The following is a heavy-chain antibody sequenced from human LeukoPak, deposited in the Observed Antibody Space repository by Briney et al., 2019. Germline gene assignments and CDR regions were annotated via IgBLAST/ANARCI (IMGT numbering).Heavy chain of an antibody. CDR3: AKGYSSGYYGIFDF. D-gene: IGHD3-22*01. CDR2: INDNGANT. Sequence: GGSLRLSCAASGFTFSSYAMSWVRQAPGKGLEWVSAINDNGANTYYADSMKGRFAISRDNSKNTLHLQMNSLRAEDTAIYFCAKGYSSGYYGIFDFWGQGTLVTVSS. V-gene: IGHV3-23*01. CDR1: GFTFSSYA. J-gene: IGHJ4*02.